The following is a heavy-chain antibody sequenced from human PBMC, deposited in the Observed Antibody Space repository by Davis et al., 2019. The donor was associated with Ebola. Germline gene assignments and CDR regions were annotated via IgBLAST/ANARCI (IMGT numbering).Heavy chain of an antibody. J-gene: IGHJ6*02. V-gene: IGHV1-18*01. CDR2: ISAYNGNT. D-gene: IGHD2-2*02. Sequence: ASVKVSCKASGYTFTSYGISWVRQAPGQGLEWMGWISAYNGNTNYAQKLQGRVTMTTDTSTSTVYMELSSLRSEDTAVYYCARDKIVVVPAAIVADYYYYGMDVWGQGTTVTVSS. CDR3: ARDKIVVVPAAIVADYYYYGMDV. CDR1: GYTFTSYG.